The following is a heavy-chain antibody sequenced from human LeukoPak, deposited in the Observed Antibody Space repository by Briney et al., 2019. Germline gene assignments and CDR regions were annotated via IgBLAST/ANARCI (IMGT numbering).Heavy chain of an antibody. J-gene: IGHJ6*03. CDR3: ARHSATVTHYYYYYMDV. CDR1: GGSISSSSYY. Sequence: SETLSLTCTVSGGSISSSSYYWGWIRQPPGKGLEWIGNIYYSGSTYYNPSLKSRVTMSVDTSKNHFSLKLSSVTAADTAVYYCARHSATVTHYYYYYMDVWGKGTTVTASS. D-gene: IGHD4-17*01. V-gene: IGHV4-39*01. CDR2: IYYSGST.